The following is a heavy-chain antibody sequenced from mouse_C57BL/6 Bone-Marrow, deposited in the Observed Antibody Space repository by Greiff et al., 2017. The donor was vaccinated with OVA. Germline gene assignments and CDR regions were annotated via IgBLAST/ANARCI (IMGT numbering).Heavy chain of an antibody. CDR3: ARGGDFDV. V-gene: IGHV1-55*01. CDR2: IYPGGGCT. CDR1: GYTFTSYW. J-gene: IGHJ1*03. Sequence: VQLQQPGAELVKPGASVKMSCKASGYTFTSYWITWVKQRPGQGLEWIGDIYPGGGCTNYNEKFKSKATLTVDTSSSTAYMQLSSLTSEDSAVYYCARGGDFDVWGTGTTVTVSS.